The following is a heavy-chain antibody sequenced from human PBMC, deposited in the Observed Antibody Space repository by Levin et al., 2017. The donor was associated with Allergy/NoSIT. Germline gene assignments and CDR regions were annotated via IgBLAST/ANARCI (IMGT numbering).Heavy chain of an antibody. CDR3: AKDPGDY. Sequence: ASVKVSCKASGYPFTSHYIHWVRQAPGQGLEWMGVIDPPDGRTAYAQNFQGRVTITRDTSTSTVYLELSSLRSDDAAVYYCAKDPGDYWGQGTLVTVSS. CDR1: GYPFTSHY. CDR2: IDPPDGRT. J-gene: IGHJ4*02. V-gene: IGHV1-46*01.